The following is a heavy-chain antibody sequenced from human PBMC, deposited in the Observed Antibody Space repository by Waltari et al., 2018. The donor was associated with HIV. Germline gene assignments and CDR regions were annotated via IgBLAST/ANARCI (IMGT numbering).Heavy chain of an antibody. D-gene: IGHD4-17*01. CDR2: IWYDGSNK. Sequence: QVQLVESGGGVVQPGRSLRLSCAASGFTFKGLEWVAVIWYDGSNKYYADSVKGRFTISRDNSKNTVYLQMNSLRAEDTAVYYCARAAYGDYNSFDYWGQGTLATVSS. J-gene: IGHJ4*02. V-gene: IGHV3-33*01. CDR3: ARAAYGDYNSFDY. CDR1: GFTF.